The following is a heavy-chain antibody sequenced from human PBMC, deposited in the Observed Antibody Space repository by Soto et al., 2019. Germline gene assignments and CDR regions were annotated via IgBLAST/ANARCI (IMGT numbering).Heavy chain of an antibody. CDR3: AGRGAGTDKGRNWFDP. Sequence: GESLKISCKGSGYSFTSYWIGWVRQMPGKRLEWMGIIYPGDSDTRYSPSFPGQVTISADKSISTAYLRWSVLTASDTAMYYCAGRGAGTDKGRNWFDPWGQGTLVT. D-gene: IGHD6-13*01. CDR1: GYSFTSYW. CDR2: IYPGDSDT. V-gene: IGHV5-51*01. J-gene: IGHJ5*02.